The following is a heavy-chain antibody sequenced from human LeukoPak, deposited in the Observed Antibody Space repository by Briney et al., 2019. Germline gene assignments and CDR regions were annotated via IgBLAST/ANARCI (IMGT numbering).Heavy chain of an antibody. CDR2: ISGSGGST. D-gene: IGHD2-15*01. CDR1: GVTFSSYA. J-gene: IGHJ4*02. CDR3: AKTVVVAALFHDY. Sequence: GGSLRLSCAASGVTFSSYAMSWVREAPGKGLEWVSAISGSGGSTYYADSVKGRFTISRDNSKNTLYLQMNSLRAEDTAVYYCAKTVVVAALFHDYWGQGTLVTVSS. V-gene: IGHV3-23*01.